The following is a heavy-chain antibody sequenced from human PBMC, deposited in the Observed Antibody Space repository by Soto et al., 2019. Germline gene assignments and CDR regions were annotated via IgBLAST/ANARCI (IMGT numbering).Heavy chain of an antibody. J-gene: IGHJ3*02. Sequence: SETLSLTCAVYGGSFSGYYWSWIRQPPGKGLEWIGEINHSGSTNYNPSLKSRVTISVDTSKNQFSLKLSSVTAADTAVYYCARARPDRLNWIDAFDIWGQGTMVTVSS. CDR2: INHSGST. CDR3: ARARPDRLNWIDAFDI. D-gene: IGHD1-1*01. V-gene: IGHV4-34*01. CDR1: GGSFSGYY.